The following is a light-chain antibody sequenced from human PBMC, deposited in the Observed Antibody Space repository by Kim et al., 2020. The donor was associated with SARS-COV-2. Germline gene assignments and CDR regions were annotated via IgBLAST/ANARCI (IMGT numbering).Light chain of an antibody. CDR3: QEYGSTPWT. Sequence: EIVLTQSPGTLSLSPGERATLSCRASPSVSATYMAWYQQKPGQAPRLLIYSTSRRATGIPDRISGSGFETDFTLTISRLEPEDFAVYYCQEYGSTPWTFGQGTKVDIK. CDR1: PSVSATY. J-gene: IGKJ1*01. V-gene: IGKV3-20*01. CDR2: STS.